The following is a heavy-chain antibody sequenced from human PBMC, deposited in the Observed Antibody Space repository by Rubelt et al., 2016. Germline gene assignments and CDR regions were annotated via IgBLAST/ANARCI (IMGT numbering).Heavy chain of an antibody. D-gene: IGHD3-10*01. CDR3: ARGSTITMVRGADDY. V-gene: IGHV4-34*01. J-gene: IGHJ4*02. Sequence: QVQLQQWGAGLLKPSETLSLTCAVYGGSFSGYYWSWIRQPPGKGLAWIGEINHSGSTNYNPSLKSRVIISVDTSKNQFSLKLSSVTAADTAVYYCARGSTITMVRGADDYWGQGTLVTVSS. CDR2: INHSGST. CDR1: GGSFSGYY.